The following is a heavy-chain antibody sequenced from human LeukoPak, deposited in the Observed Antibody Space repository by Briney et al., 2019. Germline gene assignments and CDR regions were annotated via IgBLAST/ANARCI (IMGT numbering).Heavy chain of an antibody. Sequence: QAGGSLRLSCVASGFTFSNYWMNWVRQAPGKGLEWVANIKQDGSEKYYVDSVKGRFTISRDSAKNSLYLQMNSLRAEDTAFYYCTRARGGDYWGQGTLVTVSS. CDR2: IKQDGSEK. J-gene: IGHJ4*02. CDR1: GFTFSNYW. V-gene: IGHV3-7*01. D-gene: IGHD3-16*01. CDR3: TRARGGDY.